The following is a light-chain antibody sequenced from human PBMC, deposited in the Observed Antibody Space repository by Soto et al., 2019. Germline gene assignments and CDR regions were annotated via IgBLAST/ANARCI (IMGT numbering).Light chain of an antibody. CDR3: ATWDDRLNGRV. Sequence: QSVLTQPPSASGTPGQRVTISCSGSSSNIGTKTVNWYQHLPGTAPKLLIYNNNERPSGVPDRFSASKSGTSAALAISGFQSEDEADYYCATWDDRLNGRVFGGGTKVTVL. V-gene: IGLV1-44*01. J-gene: IGLJ2*01. CDR2: NNN. CDR1: SSNIGTKT.